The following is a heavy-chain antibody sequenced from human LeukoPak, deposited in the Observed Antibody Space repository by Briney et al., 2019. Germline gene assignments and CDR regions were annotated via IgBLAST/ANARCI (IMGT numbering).Heavy chain of an antibody. J-gene: IGHJ4*02. CDR1: GFTFSSFG. Sequence: GGSLRLSCAASGFTFSSFGMHWVRQAPGKGLEWVAVIWYDGSNKYYADSVKGRFTISRDNSKNTLSLQMNSLRAEDTAVYYCAKDAAGSSSWANYWGQGALSPSPQ. V-gene: IGHV3-33*06. CDR2: IWYDGSNK. CDR3: AKDAAGSSSWANY. D-gene: IGHD6-13*01.